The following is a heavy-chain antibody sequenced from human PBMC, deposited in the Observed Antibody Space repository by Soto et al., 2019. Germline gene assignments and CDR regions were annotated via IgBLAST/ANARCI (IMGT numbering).Heavy chain of an antibody. CDR1: RDTFDSYA. D-gene: IGHD1-1*01. Sequence: SVKVSCKASRDTFDSYAITWVRQAPGQGLEWMGGIIPILGTTKYAQMFRGRVTMTADESTSTIYMELSSLTSEDRAVYFCAAGGKNGYIKWGQGTQVTVSS. CDR3: AAGGKNGYIK. J-gene: IGHJ4*02. CDR2: IIPILGTT. V-gene: IGHV1-69*13.